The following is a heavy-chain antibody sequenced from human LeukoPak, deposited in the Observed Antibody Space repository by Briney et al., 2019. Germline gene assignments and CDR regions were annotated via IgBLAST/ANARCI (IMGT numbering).Heavy chain of an antibody. D-gene: IGHD5-18*01. J-gene: IGHJ4*02. Sequence: PGGSLRLSCAASGFTLSTCAMSWVRQAPGKGLEWVSTISGSGSNTYYADSVKGRFTISRDNSKNALYLQMHSLRADDTAVYFCAKTPRGYTYVPDYWGQGTLVTVSS. CDR2: ISGSGSNT. V-gene: IGHV3-23*01. CDR3: AKTPRGYTYVPDY. CDR1: GFTLSTCA.